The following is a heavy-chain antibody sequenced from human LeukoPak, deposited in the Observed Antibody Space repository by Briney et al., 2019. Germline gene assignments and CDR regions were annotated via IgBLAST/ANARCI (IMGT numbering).Heavy chain of an antibody. CDR3: ARHVSTTGTTVAIDY. Sequence: SETLSLTCTVSGGSISSSSYYWGWIRHPPGKGLEWIGSIYYSGSTYYNPSLKSRVTISVDTSKNQFSLKLSSVTAADTAVYYCARHVSTTGTTVAIDYWGQGTLVTVSS. CDR2: IYYSGST. CDR1: GGSISSSSYY. J-gene: IGHJ4*02. V-gene: IGHV4-39*01. D-gene: IGHD1-1*01.